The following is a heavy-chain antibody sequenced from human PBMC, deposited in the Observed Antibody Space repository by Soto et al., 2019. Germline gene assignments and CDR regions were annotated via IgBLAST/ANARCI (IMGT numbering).Heavy chain of an antibody. CDR2: IYYSGST. J-gene: IGHJ6*03. Sequence: PSETLSLTCTVSGGSISSYYWSWIRQPPGKGLEWIGYIYYSGSTNYNPSLKSRVTISVDTSKNQSSLKLSSVTAAETAVYYCTTHRAYYDIXTGYYSYYYYYMDVWGKGTTVTVSS. V-gene: IGHV4-59*01. CDR1: GGSISSYY. D-gene: IGHD3-9*01. CDR3: TTHRAYYDIXTGYYSYYYYYMDV.